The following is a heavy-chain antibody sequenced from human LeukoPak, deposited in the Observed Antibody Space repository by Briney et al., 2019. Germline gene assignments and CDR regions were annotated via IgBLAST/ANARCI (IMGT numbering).Heavy chain of an antibody. V-gene: IGHV4-30-2*01. CDR2: IYHSGST. Sequence: SQTLSPTCAVSGGSISSGGYSWSWIRQPPGKGLEWIGYIYHSGSTYYNPSLKSRVTISVDRSKNQFSLKLSSVTAADTAVYYCARVVVVIGWFDPWGQGTLVTVSS. CDR1: GGSISSGGYS. J-gene: IGHJ5*02. CDR3: ARVVVVIGWFDP. D-gene: IGHD2-15*01.